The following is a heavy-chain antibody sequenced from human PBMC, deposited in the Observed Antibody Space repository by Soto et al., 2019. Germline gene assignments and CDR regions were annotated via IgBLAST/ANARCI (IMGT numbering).Heavy chain of an antibody. CDR2: ISYDGSNK. Sequence: QVQLVESGGGVVQPGRSLRLSCAASGFTFSSYAMHWVRQAPGKGLEWVAVISYDGSNKYYADSVKGRFTISRDNSKNTLYLQMNSLRAEDTAVYYCARDLSYRYCSGGSCYNPGWFDPWGQGTLVTVSS. J-gene: IGHJ5*02. D-gene: IGHD2-15*01. CDR1: GFTFSSYA. CDR3: ARDLSYRYCSGGSCYNPGWFDP. V-gene: IGHV3-30-3*01.